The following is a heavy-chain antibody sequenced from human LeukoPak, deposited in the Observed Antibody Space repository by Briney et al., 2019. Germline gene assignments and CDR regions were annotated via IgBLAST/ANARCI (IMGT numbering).Heavy chain of an antibody. CDR2: IYYSGST. CDR1: GGSISSYY. CDR3: ARGMTVFGVVXKSGXDX. D-gene: IGHD3-3*01. J-gene: IGHJ6*02. V-gene: IGHV4-59*01. Sequence: SETLSLTCTVSGGSISSYYWTWIRQPPGKGLEWIGYIYYSGSTNYNPSLKSRVTISLDTSKNQFSLKLTSVTAADTAVYYCARGMTVFGVVXKSGXDXWGQGTTVTVS.